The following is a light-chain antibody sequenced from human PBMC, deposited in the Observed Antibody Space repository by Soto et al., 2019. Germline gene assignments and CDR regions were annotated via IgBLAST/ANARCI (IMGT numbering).Light chain of an antibody. CDR1: QTIMTY. CDR3: QQSYNSPQT. CDR2: AAS. J-gene: IGKJ4*02. Sequence: DIHMTQSPSSLSASVGDEVTITCQASQTIMTYLNWYQLKPGKHPRLLIYAASSLQSGVPSRFSGSGSGTDFTLTISSLQPEDFATYACQQSYNSPQTFGRVTKVEI. V-gene: IGKV1-39*01.